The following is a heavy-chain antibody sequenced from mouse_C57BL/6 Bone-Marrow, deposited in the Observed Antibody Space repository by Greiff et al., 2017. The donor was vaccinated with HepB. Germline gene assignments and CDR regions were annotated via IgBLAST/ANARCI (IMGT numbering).Heavy chain of an antibody. D-gene: IGHD1-1*01. Sequence: VQLQQPGTELVKPGASVKLSCKASGYTFTSYWMHWVKQRPGQGLEWIGNINPSNGGTNYNEKFKSKATLTVDQSSSTAYMQLRSLTSEDSAVYYCARRGSSYGWFAYWGQGTLVTVSA. V-gene: IGHV1-53*01. J-gene: IGHJ3*01. CDR3: ARRGSSYGWFAY. CDR1: GYTFTSYW. CDR2: INPSNGGT.